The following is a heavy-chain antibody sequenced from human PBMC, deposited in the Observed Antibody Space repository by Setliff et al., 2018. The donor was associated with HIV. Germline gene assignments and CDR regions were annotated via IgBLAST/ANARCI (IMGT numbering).Heavy chain of an antibody. D-gene: IGHD1-1*01. V-gene: IGHV4-59*12. J-gene: IGHJ4*02. Sequence: PSETLSLTCTVSGVSISSYYWSWIRQPPGKGLEWIGYIYYSGCTSYNPSLKSRVTISVDTSKKQVSLNVRSVTAADTAVYYCARRGWNGYKSFEDWGQGTQVTVSS. CDR3: ARRGWNGYKSFED. CDR1: GVSISSYY. CDR2: IYYSGCT.